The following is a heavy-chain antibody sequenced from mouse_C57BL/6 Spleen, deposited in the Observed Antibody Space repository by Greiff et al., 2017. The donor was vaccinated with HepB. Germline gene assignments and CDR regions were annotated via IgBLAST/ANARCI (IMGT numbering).Heavy chain of an antibody. J-gene: IGHJ1*03. V-gene: IGHV1-69*01. CDR2: IDPSDSYT. CDR1: GYTFTSYW. Sequence: QVQLQQPGAELVMPGASVKLSCKASGYTFTSYWMHWVKQRPGQGLEWIGEIDPSDSYTNYNQKFKGKSTLTVDKSSSTAYMQLSSLTSEDSAVYYCATITTVVAQDVWGTGTTVTVSS. D-gene: IGHD1-1*01. CDR3: ATITTVVAQDV.